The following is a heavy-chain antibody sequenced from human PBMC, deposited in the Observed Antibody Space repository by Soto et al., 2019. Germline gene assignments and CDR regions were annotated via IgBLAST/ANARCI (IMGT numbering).Heavy chain of an antibody. CDR1: GYTFTGYY. CDR2: INPNSGGT. D-gene: IGHD5-18*01. V-gene: IGHV1-2*04. J-gene: IGHJ6*02. CDR3: ARAHVTAMVRLDYYYYGMDV. Sequence: ASVKVSCKASGYTFTGYYMHWVRQAPGQGLEWMGWINPNSGGTNYAQKFQGWVTMTRDTSISTAYMELSRLRSDDTAVYYCARAHVTAMVRLDYYYYGMDVWGQGTTVTVSS.